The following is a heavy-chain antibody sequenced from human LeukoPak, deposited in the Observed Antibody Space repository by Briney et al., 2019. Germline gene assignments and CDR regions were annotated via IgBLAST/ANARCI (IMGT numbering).Heavy chain of an antibody. CDR2: ISGSGGGT. J-gene: IGHJ4*02. Sequence: GGSLRLSCAVSGITLSNYGMSWVRQAPGKGLEWVAGISGSGGGTNYADSVKGRFTISRDNPKNTLYLQMNSMRAEDTAVYFCAKRGVVIRVILVGFHKEAYYFDSWGQGALVTVSS. CDR1: GITLSNYG. V-gene: IGHV3-23*01. CDR3: AKRGVVIRVILVGFHKEAYYFDS. D-gene: IGHD3-22*01.